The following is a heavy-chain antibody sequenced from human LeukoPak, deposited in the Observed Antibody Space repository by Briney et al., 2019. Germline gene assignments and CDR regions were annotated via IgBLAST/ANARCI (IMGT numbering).Heavy chain of an antibody. Sequence: WASVKVSCKASGYTFTSYAISWVRQAPGQGLEWMGGIIPIFGTANYAQKFQGRVTITADESTSTAYMELSSLRSEDTAVYYCARDLWGLAAAGLDYWGQGTLVTVSS. V-gene: IGHV1-69*13. CDR2: IIPIFGTA. D-gene: IGHD6-13*01. CDR3: ARDLWGLAAAGLDY. J-gene: IGHJ4*02. CDR1: GYTFTSYA.